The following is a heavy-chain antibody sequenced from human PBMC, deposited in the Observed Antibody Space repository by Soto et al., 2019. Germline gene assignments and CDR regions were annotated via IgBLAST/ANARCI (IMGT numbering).Heavy chain of an antibody. Sequence: QVQLVESGGGVVQPGKSLRLSCAASGFIFSNYGMHWVSQAPGKGLEWVALISFDGKNRNYADSVKGRFTIYRDNPKNTLYLEMNSLRPEYTAFYYCAKRGGVVGGSEHPFFEYWGQGTLVTVSS. V-gene: IGHV3-30*18. J-gene: IGHJ4*02. CDR2: ISFDGKNR. CDR1: GFIFSNYG. CDR3: AKRGGVVGGSEHPFFEY. D-gene: IGHD2-15*01.